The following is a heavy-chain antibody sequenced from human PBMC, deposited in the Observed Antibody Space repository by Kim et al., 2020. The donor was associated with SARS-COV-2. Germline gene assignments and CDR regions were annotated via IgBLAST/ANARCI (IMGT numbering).Heavy chain of an antibody. Sequence: GGSLRLSCAASGFTFSSYGMHWVRQAPGKGLEWVAVISYVGSTIYYADSVKGRFTISRDNSKNTLYLQMNSLRAEDTAVYYCAKDRMRSGSYFDFWGQG. CDR2: ISYVGSTI. J-gene: IGHJ4*02. D-gene: IGHD1-26*01. V-gene: IGHV3-30*18. CDR3: AKDRMRSGSYFDF. CDR1: GFTFSSYG.